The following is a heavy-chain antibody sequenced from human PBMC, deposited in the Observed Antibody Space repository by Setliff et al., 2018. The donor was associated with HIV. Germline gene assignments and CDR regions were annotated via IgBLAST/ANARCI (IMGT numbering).Heavy chain of an antibody. CDR3: ATGYCSSPSCFDFDY. CDR1: GGTFSSYA. V-gene: IGHV1-69*13. CDR2: IIPIFRTA. J-gene: IGHJ4*02. Sequence: ASVKVSCKASGGTFSSYAISWVRQAPGQGLEWMGGIIPIFRTAHYAQEFQGRVTITADEPTSTAYMELSSLRSEDTAVYYCATGYCSSPSCFDFDYWGQGTLVTVSS. D-gene: IGHD2-2*01.